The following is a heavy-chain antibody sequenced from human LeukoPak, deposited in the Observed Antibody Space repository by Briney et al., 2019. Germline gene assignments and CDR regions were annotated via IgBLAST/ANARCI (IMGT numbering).Heavy chain of an antibody. Sequence: SETLSLTCTVSGGSISSDAYYWGWIRQPPGKGLEWIGSIYYSGSTYYNPSLKSRVTISADTSKKQFSLKLTSVTAADTAMSYCATTGYYYDSSPSWGQGTLVTVSS. CDR1: GGSISSDAYY. V-gene: IGHV4-39*07. D-gene: IGHD3-22*01. J-gene: IGHJ5*02. CDR2: IYYSGST. CDR3: ATTGYYYDSSPS.